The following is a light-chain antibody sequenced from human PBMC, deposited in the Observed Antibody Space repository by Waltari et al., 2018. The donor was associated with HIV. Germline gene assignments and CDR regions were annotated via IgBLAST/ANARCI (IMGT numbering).Light chain of an antibody. CDR1: QFVTGNY. Sequence: LPQSPGSLSLSPGETATLSCRASQFVTGNYLAWYRQKPGQAPRLLINGASSRATGIPERISASGSGTDFTLTISRLEPDDSAVYYCQQYGGSWTFGQGTKVEIK. CDR2: GAS. CDR3: QQYGGSWT. V-gene: IGKV3-20*01. J-gene: IGKJ1*01.